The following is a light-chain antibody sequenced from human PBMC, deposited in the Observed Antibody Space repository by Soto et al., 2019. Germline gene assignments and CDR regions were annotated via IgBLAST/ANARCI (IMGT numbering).Light chain of an antibody. V-gene: IGLV2-8*01. Sequence: QSALTQPPSASGSPGQSVPISCTGTSSDVGVYNYVSWYQQHPGKAPKLMIYEVSKRPSGVPDRFSGSKSGNTASLTVSGLQAEDEGDYYCTSYAGSDNLIFGGGTKLTVL. J-gene: IGLJ2*01. CDR1: SSDVGVYNY. CDR2: EVS. CDR3: TSYAGSDNLI.